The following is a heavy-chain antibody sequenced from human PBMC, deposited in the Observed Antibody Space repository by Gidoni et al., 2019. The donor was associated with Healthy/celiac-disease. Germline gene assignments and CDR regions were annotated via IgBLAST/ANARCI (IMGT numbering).Heavy chain of an antibody. CDR3: ARGGYYYDSSGYPDAFDI. D-gene: IGHD3-22*01. Sequence: PPGKGLEWIGEINHSGSTNYNASLKNRVTISVDTSKNQFSLKLSSVTAADTAVYYCARGGYYYDSSGYPDAFDIWGQGTMVTVSS. V-gene: IGHV4-34*01. CDR2: INHSGST. J-gene: IGHJ3*02.